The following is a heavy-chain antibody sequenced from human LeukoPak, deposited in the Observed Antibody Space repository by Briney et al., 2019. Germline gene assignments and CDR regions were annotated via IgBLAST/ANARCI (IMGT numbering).Heavy chain of an antibody. Sequence: PSQTLSLTCVISGDSVSSNDAAWHWIRPSPSRGLEWLGRTYYRSAWYNNYAVSVKSRVTINPDTSKNQVSLQLNSVTPEDTAVYYCARGAHRSVWYWGQGTLVTVSP. D-gene: IGHD5/OR15-5a*01. CDR1: GDSVSSNDAA. J-gene: IGHJ4*02. V-gene: IGHV6-1*01. CDR3: ARGAHRSVWY. CDR2: TYYRSAWYN.